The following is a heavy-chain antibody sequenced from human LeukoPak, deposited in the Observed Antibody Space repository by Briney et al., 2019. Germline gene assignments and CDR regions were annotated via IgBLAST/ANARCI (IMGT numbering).Heavy chain of an antibody. J-gene: IGHJ4*02. D-gene: IGHD6-13*01. CDR3: ARGRYVTTRGGAAAGFLDY. V-gene: IGHV4-34*01. CDR1: GGSFSGYY. CDR2: INHGGST. Sequence: SETLSLTCAVYGGSFSGYYWSWLRQPPGKGLEWFGEINHGGSTNYNPSLKSRVTISVDTSQNQFSLRLSSVTAANTAVYYCARGRYVTTRGGAAAGFLDYWGQGTLVTVST.